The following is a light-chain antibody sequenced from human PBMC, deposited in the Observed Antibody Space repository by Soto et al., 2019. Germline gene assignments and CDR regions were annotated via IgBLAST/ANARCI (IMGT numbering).Light chain of an antibody. J-gene: IGKJ5*01. Sequence: EIVMTQSPATLSVSPGERATVSCRASQSVSSNLAWYQQKRGQAPRLLIYGASTRATGIAARFSGSGSGTEFTLTIRSLQSEDFAVYSCQQYDNWPLTFGQGTRLDIK. CDR1: QSVSSN. CDR2: GAS. V-gene: IGKV3-15*01. CDR3: QQYDNWPLT.